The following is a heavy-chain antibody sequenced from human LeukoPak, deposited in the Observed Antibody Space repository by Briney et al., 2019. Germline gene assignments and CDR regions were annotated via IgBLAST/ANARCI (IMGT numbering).Heavy chain of an antibody. CDR3: ARFSRNDDWFDP. J-gene: IGHJ5*02. CDR2: IYYSGRT. V-gene: IGHV4-59*01. D-gene: IGHD1-1*01. CDR1: GGSISSYY. Sequence: PSETLSLTITVSGGSISSYYWRWIRQPPGNGMEWIVYIYYSGRTNYNPSLNSRVTLSVDTSKNQYSLKLSSVTAADTAVYYCARFSRNDDWFDPGGEGTLVTVSS.